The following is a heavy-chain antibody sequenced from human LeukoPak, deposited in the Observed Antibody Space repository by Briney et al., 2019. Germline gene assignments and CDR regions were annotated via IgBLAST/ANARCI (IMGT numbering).Heavy chain of an antibody. CDR3: ASSLAYDYGDYVGGN. J-gene: IGHJ4*02. CDR1: GGTFSSYP. Sequence: SVKVSCKASGGTFSSYPFTWVRQAPGQGLEWMGETTPILGIANYAQKFQDRVTITADKSTSTAYMELSSLRSEDTAVYYCASSLAYDYGDYVGGNWGQGTLVTVSS. V-gene: IGHV1-69*10. D-gene: IGHD4-17*01. CDR2: TTPILGIA.